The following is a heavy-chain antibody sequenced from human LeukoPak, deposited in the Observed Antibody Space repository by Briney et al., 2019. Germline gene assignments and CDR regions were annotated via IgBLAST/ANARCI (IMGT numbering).Heavy chain of an antibody. D-gene: IGHD3-10*01. V-gene: IGHV4-34*01. CDR2: INHSGST. CDR1: GGSFSGYY. Sequence: PSETLSLTCAVYGGSFSGYYWSWIRQPPGKGLEWIGEINHSGSTNYNPSLKSRVTISVDTSKNQFSLKLSSVTAADTAVYYCARVGHYGSGSYYMTYYYYYMDVWGKGTTVTISS. J-gene: IGHJ6*03. CDR3: ARVGHYGSGSYYMTYYYYYMDV.